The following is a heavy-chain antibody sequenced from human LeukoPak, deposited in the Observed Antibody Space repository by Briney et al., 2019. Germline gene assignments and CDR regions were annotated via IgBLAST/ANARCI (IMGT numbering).Heavy chain of an antibody. J-gene: IGHJ4*02. V-gene: IGHV5-51*01. D-gene: IGHD3-3*01. Sequence: GESLKISCEGSGYSFSNYWIAWVRQMPGKGLEWVGIIYPADSDTRYSPSFQGQVTISADKSISTAYLQWSSLKASDTAMYYCARQATNRVVSDYWGQGTLVTVSS. CDR1: GYSFSNYW. CDR3: ARQATNRVVSDY. CDR2: IYPADSDT.